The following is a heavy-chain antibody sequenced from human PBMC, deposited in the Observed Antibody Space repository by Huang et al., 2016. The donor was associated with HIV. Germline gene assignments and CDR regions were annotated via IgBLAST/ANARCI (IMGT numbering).Heavy chain of an antibody. Sequence: QVRLQESGPGLVKPSETLSLSCTVSGDSVSSNYWGWIRHPPGKGLDWIGTVSDSGTPKYNPRLKSRITISVDTSKNGFSLNITSVSAADTAMYFCVRDQGRLAVGGIDNWFDPWGQGALVTVSS. CDR3: VRDQGRLAVGGIDNWFDP. J-gene: IGHJ5*02. CDR1: GDSVSSNY. D-gene: IGHD6-19*01. CDR2: VSDSGTP. V-gene: IGHV4-59*02.